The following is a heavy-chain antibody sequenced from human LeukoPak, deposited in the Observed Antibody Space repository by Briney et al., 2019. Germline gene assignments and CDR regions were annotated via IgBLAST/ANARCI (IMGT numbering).Heavy chain of an antibody. V-gene: IGHV1-69*05. Sequence: SVKVSCEASGGTFSSYAISWVRQAPGQGLEWMGRIIHICGTANYAQKFQGRVTITTDESTSTAYMELSSLRSEDTAVYYCATVYSGSYWGAFDIWGQGTMVTVSS. CDR2: IIHICGTA. CDR1: GGTFSSYA. CDR3: ATVYSGSYWGAFDI. D-gene: IGHD1-26*01. J-gene: IGHJ3*02.